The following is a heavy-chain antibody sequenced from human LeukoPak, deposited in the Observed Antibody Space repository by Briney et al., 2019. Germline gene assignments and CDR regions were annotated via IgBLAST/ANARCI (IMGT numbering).Heavy chain of an antibody. Sequence: GGSLRLSCTASGFSFSSYWMHWVRQVPGKGLVWVSRIDSSGIGTSYADSVKGRFTITRDNAKNTLYLQMNSLRAEDTAVYYCARVGPIEVAGTHPDYYYYYMDVWGKGTTVTISS. CDR1: GFSFSSYW. V-gene: IGHV3-74*01. J-gene: IGHJ6*03. CDR2: IDSSGIGT. CDR3: ARVGPIEVAGTHPDYYYYYMDV. D-gene: IGHD6-19*01.